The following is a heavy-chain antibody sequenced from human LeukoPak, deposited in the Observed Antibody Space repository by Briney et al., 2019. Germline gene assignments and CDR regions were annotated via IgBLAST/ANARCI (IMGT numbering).Heavy chain of an antibody. CDR3: ARNPGESVVGTPFDY. CDR2: INPGGGST. Sequence: ASVKVSCKTTGYNFLNHYIHWVRQAPGQGLEWMGMINPGGGSTSYAQKFQDRFTITRDTSTNTVSMGLSSLRSDDSAIYYCARNPGESVVGTPFDYWGQGTLVTVSS. CDR1: GYNFLNHY. V-gene: IGHV1-46*01. J-gene: IGHJ4*02. D-gene: IGHD6-19*01.